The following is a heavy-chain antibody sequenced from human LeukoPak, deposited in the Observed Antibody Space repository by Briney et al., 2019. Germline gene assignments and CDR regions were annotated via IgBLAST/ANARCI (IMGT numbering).Heavy chain of an antibody. CDR3: AGLEGRYSTDWFYFFDY. CDR2: MYLGGTT. CDR1: GFTFSSYSM. Sequence: GSLRLSCAASGFTFSSYSMNWVRQPPGKGLEWIGEMYLGGTTNFNPSLKSRVTILIDKSKNQLSLQLTSVTAADTAVYYCAGLEGRYSTDWFYFFDYWGQGALVTVSS. V-gene: IGHV4-4*02. J-gene: IGHJ4*02. D-gene: IGHD6-19*01.